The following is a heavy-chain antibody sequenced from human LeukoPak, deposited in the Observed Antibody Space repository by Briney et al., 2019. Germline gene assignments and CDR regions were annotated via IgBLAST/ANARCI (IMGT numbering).Heavy chain of an antibody. D-gene: IGHD2-21*02. CDR2: IYPGDSDT. V-gene: IGHV5-51*01. Sequence: GESLKISCKGSGYSFTSYWIGWVRQMPGEGLEWMGIIYPGDSDTRYSPSFQGQVTISADKSISTAYLQWSSLKASDTAMYYCASIPYCGGDCYPTDYFDYWGQGTLVTVSS. J-gene: IGHJ4*02. CDR3: ASIPYCGGDCYPTDYFDY. CDR1: GYSFTSYW.